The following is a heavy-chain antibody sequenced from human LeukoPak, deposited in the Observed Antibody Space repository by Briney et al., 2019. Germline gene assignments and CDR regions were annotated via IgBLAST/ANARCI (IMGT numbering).Heavy chain of an antibody. CDR1: GGSINSSSYY. D-gene: IGHD2-2*01. CDR3: ASNYCSSTSCFLLFDY. CDR2: IYYNVIT. V-gene: IGHV4-39*07. J-gene: IGHJ4*02. Sequence: SETLSLTCTVSGGSINSSSYYWRWIRQPPAKGLEWIGSIYYNVITYYNQSLKSRVTISVDTSKTQPSLRLSSVTTADTAVYYCASNYCSSTSCFLLFDYWGQGTLVTVSS.